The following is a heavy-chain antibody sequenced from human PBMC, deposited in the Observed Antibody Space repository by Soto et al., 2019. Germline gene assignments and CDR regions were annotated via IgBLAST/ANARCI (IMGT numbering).Heavy chain of an antibody. CDR3: AGAFDN. CDR2: ISSSSSTI. J-gene: IGHJ3*02. Sequence: EVQLVESGGDLVQPGGSLILSCAASGFTFSEYNMNWVRQAPGKGLEWVSYISSSSSTIYYADSVKGRFTISRDDAKNSLYLQMNSLRAEDTAVYYCAGAFDNWGQGTMVTVSS. V-gene: IGHV3-48*01. CDR1: GFTFSEYN.